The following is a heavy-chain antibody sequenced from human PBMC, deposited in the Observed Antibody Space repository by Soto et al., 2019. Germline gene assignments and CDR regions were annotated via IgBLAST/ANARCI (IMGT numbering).Heavy chain of an antibody. D-gene: IGHD2-21*02. J-gene: IGHJ4*02. CDR1: GFTFSSYA. CDR2: ISGGGGST. Sequence: GSLRLSCAASGFTFSSYAMSWVRQAPGKGLEWVSAISGGGGSTYYADSVKGRFTISRDSAKNTLYLQMSSLRAEDTAVYYCAKDLCGGDCYSFDYWGQGTLVTVSS. V-gene: IGHV3-23*01. CDR3: AKDLCGGDCYSFDY.